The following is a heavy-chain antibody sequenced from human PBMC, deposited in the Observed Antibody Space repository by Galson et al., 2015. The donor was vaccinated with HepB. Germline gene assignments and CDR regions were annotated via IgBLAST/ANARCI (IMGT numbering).Heavy chain of an antibody. Sequence: SLRLSCAASGFTFSSYAMSWVRQAPGKGLEWVSAISGSGGSTYYADSVKGRFTISRDNSKNTLYLQMNSLRAEDTAVYYCAKVRTTYDYAFPDFAFDIWGQGTMVTVSS. J-gene: IGHJ3*02. CDR2: ISGSGGST. CDR3: AKVRTTYDYAFPDFAFDI. CDR1: GFTFSSYA. V-gene: IGHV3-23*01. D-gene: IGHD3-16*01.